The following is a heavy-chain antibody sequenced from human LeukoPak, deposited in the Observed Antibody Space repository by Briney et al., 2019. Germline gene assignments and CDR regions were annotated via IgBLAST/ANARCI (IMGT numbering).Heavy chain of an antibody. J-gene: IGHJ4*02. CDR3: ARVYRYYYDRSLCWYFDY. V-gene: IGHV4-39*07. D-gene: IGHD3-22*01. Sequence: SETLSLTCTVSGGSISSSSYYWGWIRQPPGKGLEWIGSIYYSGSTYYNPSLKSRVTISVDTSKNQFSLKLSSVTVADTAVYYCARVYRYYYDRSLCWYFDYWGQGTLVTVSS. CDR1: GGSISSSSYY. CDR2: IYYSGST.